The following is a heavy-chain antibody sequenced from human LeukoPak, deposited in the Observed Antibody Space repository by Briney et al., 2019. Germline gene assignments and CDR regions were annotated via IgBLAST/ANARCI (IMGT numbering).Heavy chain of an antibody. CDR1: GFTLSSYA. D-gene: IGHD5-24*01. Sequence: GWSLRLSCAASGFTLSSYAMHWVRQAPGKGLEWVAVISDDGSNKYYADSVKGRFTISRDNSKNTLYLQMNSLRAEDTAVYYCARGPSRWLEYYFDYWGQGTLVTVSS. V-gene: IGHV3-30-3*01. CDR2: ISDDGSNK. J-gene: IGHJ4*02. CDR3: ARGPSRWLEYYFDY.